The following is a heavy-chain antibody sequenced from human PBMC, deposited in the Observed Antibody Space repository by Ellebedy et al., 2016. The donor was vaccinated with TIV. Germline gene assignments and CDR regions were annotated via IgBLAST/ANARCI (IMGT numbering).Heavy chain of an antibody. D-gene: IGHD3-3*01. J-gene: IGHJ4*02. CDR3: AREGEWLLDY. Sequence: GGSLRLXXTASGFNLSDYAMHWVRQAPGGGLEWMAVISSAGTNAWYSDSKRGRCSISRDNSKNTLHLQMNSLTVEDTAVYYCAREGEWLLDYWGQGTLVTVSS. V-gene: IGHV3-30*03. CDR2: ISSAGTNA. CDR1: GFNLSDYA.